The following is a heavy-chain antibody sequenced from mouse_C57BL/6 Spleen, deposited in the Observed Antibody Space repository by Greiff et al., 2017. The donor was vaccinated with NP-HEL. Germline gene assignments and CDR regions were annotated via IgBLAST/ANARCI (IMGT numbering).Heavy chain of an antibody. V-gene: IGHV1-85*01. CDR3: ARDYYGEIYYYAMDY. J-gene: IGHJ4*01. CDR2: IYPRDGSP. D-gene: IGHD2-13*01. Sequence: VQLQQSGPELVKPGASVKLSCKASGYTFTSYDINWVKQRPGQGLEWIGRIYPRDGSPKYNEKFKGRATLTVDTSSSTAYMELHSLTSEDSAVYVCARDYYGEIYYYAMDYWGQGTSVTVSS. CDR1: GYTFTSYD.